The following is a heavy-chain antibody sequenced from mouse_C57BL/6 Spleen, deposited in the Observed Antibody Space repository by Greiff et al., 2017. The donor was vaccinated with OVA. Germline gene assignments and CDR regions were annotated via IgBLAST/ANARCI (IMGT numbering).Heavy chain of an antibody. CDR2: IDPADSYT. V-gene: IGHV1-50*01. D-gene: IGHD1-1*01. J-gene: IGHJ2*01. CDR3: ARSSSSLYYFYF. Sequence: QVQLKQPGAELVKPGASVKLSCKASGYTFTSYWLQWVKQRPGQGLEWIGEIDPADSYTNYNQKFKGKATLTVDTSSSTAYLQLSSLTSDDSAVYYSARSSSSLYYFYFWGQGTTLTVSS. CDR1: GYTFTSYW.